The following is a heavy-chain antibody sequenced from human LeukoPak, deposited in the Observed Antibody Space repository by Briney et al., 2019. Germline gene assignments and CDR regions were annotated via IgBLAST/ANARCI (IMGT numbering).Heavy chain of an antibody. J-gene: IGHJ4*02. CDR1: GYSFTSYW. Sequence: GESLKISCKGSGYSFTSYWIGWVRQMPGKGLEWMGIIYPGDSDTRYGPSFQGQVTISADKSISTAYLQWSSLKASDTAMYYCASWGIVDTAMFDYWGQGTLVTVSS. V-gene: IGHV5-51*01. CDR3: ASWGIVDTAMFDY. D-gene: IGHD5-18*01. CDR2: IYPGDSDT.